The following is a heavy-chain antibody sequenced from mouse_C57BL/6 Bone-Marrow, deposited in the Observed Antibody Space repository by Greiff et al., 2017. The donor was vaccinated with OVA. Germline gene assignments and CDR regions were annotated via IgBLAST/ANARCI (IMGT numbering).Heavy chain of an antibody. CDR3: ARENSKGVYYAMDY. V-gene: IGHV5-16*01. D-gene: IGHD2-5*01. J-gene: IGHJ4*01. CDR1: GFTFSDYY. Sequence: EVKLVESEGGLVQPGSSMKLSCTASGFTFSDYYMAWVRQVPEKGLEWVANINYDGSSTYYLDSLKSRFIISRDNAKNILYLQMSSMKSEDTATYYCARENSKGVYYAMDYWGQGTSVTVSS. CDR2: INYDGSST.